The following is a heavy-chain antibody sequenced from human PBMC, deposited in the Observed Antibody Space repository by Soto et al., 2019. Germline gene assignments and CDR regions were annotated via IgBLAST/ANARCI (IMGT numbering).Heavy chain of an antibody. D-gene: IGHD3-10*02. CDR3: ARELLGELSWFDL. CDR2: IIPILGIA. J-gene: IGHJ5*02. Sequence: GASVKVSCKASGGTFSSYTISWVRQAPGQGLEWMGWIIPILGIANYAQKFQGSVTITADTSTSTAYMELSSLRSEDTAVYYCARELLGELSWFDLWGQGTLGNGSS. CDR1: GGTFSSYT. V-gene: IGHV1-69*10.